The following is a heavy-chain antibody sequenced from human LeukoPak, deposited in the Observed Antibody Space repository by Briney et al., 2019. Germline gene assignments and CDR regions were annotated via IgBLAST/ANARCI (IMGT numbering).Heavy chain of an antibody. Sequence: SETLSLTCTVSGDTISNHYWNWIRQPAGKGLEWIGRIYSSGNTNYKSSLESRVTMSIDTSKNQVSLKLTSVTAADTAVYYCARENTMALDYWGQGTLVTVSS. J-gene: IGHJ4*02. CDR1: GDTISNHY. V-gene: IGHV4-4*07. CDR3: ARENTMALDY. D-gene: IGHD3-10*01. CDR2: IYSSGNT.